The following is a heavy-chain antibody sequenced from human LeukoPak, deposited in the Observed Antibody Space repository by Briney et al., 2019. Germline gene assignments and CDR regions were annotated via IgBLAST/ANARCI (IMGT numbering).Heavy chain of an antibody. V-gene: IGHV4-61*02. D-gene: IGHD3-10*01. CDR2: IYTSEST. CDR1: GGSISNNNW. CDR3: ARGLWFGDENPPYFDY. J-gene: IGHJ4*02. Sequence: PSGTLSLTCAVSGGSISNNNWWSWIRQPAGKGLEWIGRIYTSESTNYSPSLKSRVTISVDTSRNQFSLKLSSVTAADTAVYYCARGLWFGDENPPYFDYWGQGILVTVSS.